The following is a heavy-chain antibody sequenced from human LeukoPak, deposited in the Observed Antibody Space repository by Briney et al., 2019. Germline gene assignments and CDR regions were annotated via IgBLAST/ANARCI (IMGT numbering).Heavy chain of an antibody. CDR3: ARDAGWGYYDL. CDR2: IDKHGSGK. CDR1: GFTFSTSW. D-gene: IGHD1-26*01. Sequence: GGSLRLSCVASGFTFSTSWVTWVRQAPGKGRGWVANIDKHGSGKYYVDSVKGRFGISRDYASNSVFLQMGSLRAEDTSVYYCARDAGWGYYDLWGQGTPVTVSS. J-gene: IGHJ4*02. V-gene: IGHV3-7*01.